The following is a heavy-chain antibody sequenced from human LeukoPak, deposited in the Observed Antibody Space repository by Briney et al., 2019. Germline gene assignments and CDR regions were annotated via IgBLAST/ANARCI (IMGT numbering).Heavy chain of an antibody. V-gene: IGHV3-23*01. J-gene: IGHJ6*02. D-gene: IGHD3-22*01. Sequence: GGSLRLSCAASGFTFSSYAMSWVRQAPGKGLEWVSAISGSGGSTYYADSVKGRFTISRDNSKNTLYLQMNSLRAEDTAVYYCAKDNLPPNYYDSSGPTAVYYYYGMDVWGQGTTVTVSS. CDR3: AKDNLPPNYYDSSGPTAVYYYYGMDV. CDR2: ISGSGGST. CDR1: GFTFSSYA.